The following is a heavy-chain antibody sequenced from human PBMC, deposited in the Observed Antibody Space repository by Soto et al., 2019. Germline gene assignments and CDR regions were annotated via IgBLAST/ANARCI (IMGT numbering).Heavy chain of an antibody. D-gene: IGHD3-22*01. CDR3: ARDHGYDSSGSDY. CDR1: GYTFTSYA. CDR2: INIGSGRT. J-gene: IGHJ4*02. V-gene: IGHV1-3*04. Sequence: GASVKVSCKASGYTFTSYAMHWVRQAPGQRLEWMGWINIGSGRTEYSQNLQDRITITRDTSASTVYMDLSSLKSEDTSVYYCARDHGYDSSGSDYWGQGTLVTVSS.